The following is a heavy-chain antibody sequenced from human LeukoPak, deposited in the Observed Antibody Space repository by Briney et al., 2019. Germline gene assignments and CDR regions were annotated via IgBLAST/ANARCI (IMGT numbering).Heavy chain of an antibody. CDR2: VNHNRIT. J-gene: IGHJ4*02. D-gene: IGHD2-15*01. V-gene: IGHV4-34*01. CDR1: GGSFSGYY. CDR3: ARVTYCSGGSCRNAGFDY. Sequence: SETLSLTCAVYGGSFSGYYWTWIRQPPGKGLEWIGEVNHNRITNYNPSFKSRVTISADTSKNQFSLKLSSVTAADTAVYYCARVTYCSGGSCRNAGFDYWGQGTLVTVSS.